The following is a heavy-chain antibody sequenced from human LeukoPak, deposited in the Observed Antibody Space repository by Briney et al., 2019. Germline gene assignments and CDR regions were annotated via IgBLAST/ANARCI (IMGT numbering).Heavy chain of an antibody. CDR2: IYYSGSA. J-gene: IGHJ4*02. CDR1: GGSISSYY. V-gene: IGHV4-59*08. CDR3: ASSDGRMEY. Sequence: SETLSLTCTVSGGSISSYYWNWIRQPPGKGLEWVGFIYYSGSASYNPSLKSRVTISVDTSKNQFSLKLNSVTAADAAVYYCASSDGRMEYWGQGTLVTVSS. D-gene: IGHD5-24*01.